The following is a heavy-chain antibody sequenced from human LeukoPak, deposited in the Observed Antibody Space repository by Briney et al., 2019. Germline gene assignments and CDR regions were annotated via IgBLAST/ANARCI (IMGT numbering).Heavy chain of an antibody. D-gene: IGHD3-16*01. CDR2: IISSSSPI. Sequence: GGPLRLSCAGSGFTFSSYSMNWVRPAPGKGGEWGSYIISSSSPIYYADSVKGRFTISRDNAKNSLYLQMNSLRAEDTAVYYCAKTSDDYVWGFDYWGQGTLVTVSS. CDR3: AKTSDDYVWGFDY. CDR1: GFTFSSYS. V-gene: IGHV3-48*01. J-gene: IGHJ4*02.